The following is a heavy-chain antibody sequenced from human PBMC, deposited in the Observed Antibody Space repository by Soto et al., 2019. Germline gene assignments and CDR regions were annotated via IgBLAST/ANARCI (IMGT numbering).Heavy chain of an antibody. Sequence: SETLSLTCTVSGGSISSYYWSWIRQPPGKGLEWIGYIYYSGSTNYNPSLKSRVTISVDTSKKQFSLKLCSVTAADTALYYCARLEVPAAIYYYYYMDVWGKGTTVTVSS. CDR3: ARLEVPAAIYYYYYMDV. CDR1: GGSISSYY. J-gene: IGHJ6*03. D-gene: IGHD2-2*02. V-gene: IGHV4-59*08. CDR2: IYYSGST.